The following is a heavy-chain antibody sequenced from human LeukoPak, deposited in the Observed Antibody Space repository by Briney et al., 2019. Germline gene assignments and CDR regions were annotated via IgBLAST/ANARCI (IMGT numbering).Heavy chain of an antibody. J-gene: IGHJ6*03. Sequence: ASVKVSCKASGYTFTSYGISWVRQAPGQGLEWMGWISAYNGNTNYAQKLQGRVTMTTDTSTSTAYMELRSLRSDDTAVYYCARDLLVVVPAAKGYYYMDVWGKGTTVTASS. CDR1: GYTFTSYG. CDR2: ISAYNGNT. V-gene: IGHV1-18*01. D-gene: IGHD2-2*01. CDR3: ARDLLVVVPAAKGYYYMDV.